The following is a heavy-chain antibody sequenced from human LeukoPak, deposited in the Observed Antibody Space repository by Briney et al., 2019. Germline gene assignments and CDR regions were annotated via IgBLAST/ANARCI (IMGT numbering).Heavy chain of an antibody. Sequence: PGGSLRLSCAAPGFTFKKYVMTWVREAPGEGGEWGSRTSGSGDIRLSADSVKFRFTSSRTKSENWLYLQMNSLRADDAGVYYCANYRSGGGGYYSGLEHWGQGTQVTVSS. CDR1: GFTFKKYV. CDR3: ANYRSGGGGYYSGLEH. V-gene: IGHV3-23*01. J-gene: IGHJ1*01. CDR2: TSGSGDIR. D-gene: IGHD2-15*01.